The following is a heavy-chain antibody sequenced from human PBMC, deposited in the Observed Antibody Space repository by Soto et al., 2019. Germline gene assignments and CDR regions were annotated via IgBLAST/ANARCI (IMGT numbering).Heavy chain of an antibody. D-gene: IGHD2-15*01. J-gene: IGHJ6*02. CDR3: ARXLYGSGGSCFSLRGMDV. CDR2: IYHSGST. CDR1: GYSISIGYY. V-gene: IGHV4-38-2*01. Sequence: PSETLSLTCAFSGYSISIGYYWGWIRQPPGKGLEWIGTIYHSGSTYYTPSLKSRVTISVDTSKNQFSLKLNSVTAADTAVYYCARXLYGSGGSCFSLRGMDVWGVGPTGTVSS.